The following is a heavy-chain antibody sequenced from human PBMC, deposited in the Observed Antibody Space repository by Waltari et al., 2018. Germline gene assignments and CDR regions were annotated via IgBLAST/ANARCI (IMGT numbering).Heavy chain of an antibody. J-gene: IGHJ6*02. Sequence: QVQLQESGPGLVKPSQTLSLTCTVSGGAISSANYYWSWIRQPAGKGLEWIGRIYTSGSTNYNPSLKSRVTISVDTSKNQFSLKLSSVTAADTDVYYCASSIGYDFWSGYVDSSYYYGMDVWGQGTTVTVSS. CDR3: ASSIGYDFWSGYVDSSYYYGMDV. V-gene: IGHV4-61*02. CDR2: IYTSGST. CDR1: GGAISSANYY. D-gene: IGHD3-3*01.